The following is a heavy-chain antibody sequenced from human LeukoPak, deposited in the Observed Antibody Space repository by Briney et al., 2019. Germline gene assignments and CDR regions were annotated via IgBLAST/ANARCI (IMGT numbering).Heavy chain of an antibody. CDR1: GFPFSNFW. V-gene: IGHV3-74*01. CDR2: ISGDGSST. CDR3: ARGNYGLDV. J-gene: IGHJ6*02. Sequence: GGSLRLSCAASGFPFSNFWMYWVRQAPGKGLVWVSRISGDGSSTNYADYVKGRFTISRDNAKNTLYLQVNSLRAEDTAVYYCARGNYGLDVWGQGTTVTVSS.